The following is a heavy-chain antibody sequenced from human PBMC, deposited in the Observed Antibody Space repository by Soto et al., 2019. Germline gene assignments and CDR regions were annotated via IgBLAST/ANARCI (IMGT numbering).Heavy chain of an antibody. J-gene: IGHJ5*02. CDR1: GDSINNSHW. CDR3: AREVNSSPARGPNWFDP. CDR2: TYHSGTT. D-gene: IGHD6-13*01. Sequence: QVQLQESGPGLVQPSGTLSLPCAVSGDSINNSHWWSWVRQTQGRGLEWIGETYHSGTTNYNPSLKTRVTISIDKSKNQFSLKMNSVTAADTAVYYCAREVNSSPARGPNWFDPWGQGTLVTVSS. V-gene: IGHV4-4*02.